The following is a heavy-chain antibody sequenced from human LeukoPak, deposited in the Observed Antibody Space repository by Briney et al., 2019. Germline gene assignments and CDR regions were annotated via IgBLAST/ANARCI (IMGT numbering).Heavy chain of an antibody. CDR2: ISAYNGNT. V-gene: IGHV1-18*01. CDR1: GYTFTSYG. J-gene: IGHJ4*02. Sequence: ASVKVSCKASGYTFTSYGISWVRQAPGQGLEWMGWISAYNGNTNYAQKLQGRVTMTTDTSTSTAYMELRSLRSDDTAVYYCARGAPVSGSHGVGDYWGQGTLVTVSS. CDR3: ARGAPVSGSHGVGDY. D-gene: IGHD1-26*01.